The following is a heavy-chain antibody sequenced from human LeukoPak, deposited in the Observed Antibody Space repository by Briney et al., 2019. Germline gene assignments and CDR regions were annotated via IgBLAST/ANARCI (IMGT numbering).Heavy chain of an antibody. D-gene: IGHD3-3*01. CDR1: GGSISGDD. J-gene: IGHJ4*02. CDR3: ASSITIFGNDY. Sequence: SETLSRTCTGSGGSISGDDWSWVRQPSGQGLEWIGGVYTGGCTNYNPSLKSRLTLSVDTSKNQFSLKQSSVTAADTAVYYCASSITIFGNDYWGQGTLVTVSS. V-gene: IGHV4-4*07. CDR2: VYTGGCT.